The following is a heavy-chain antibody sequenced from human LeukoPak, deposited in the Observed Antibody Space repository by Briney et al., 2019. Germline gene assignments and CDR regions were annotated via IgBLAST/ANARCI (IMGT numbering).Heavy chain of an antibody. V-gene: IGHV3-33*01. Sequence: RRSLRLSCAASGFTFSSYGMHWVRQAPGKGLEWVAVIWYDGSNKYYADSVKGRFTIPRDNSKNTLYLQMNSLRAEDTAVYYCARAKILEWLPDYWGQGTLVTVSS. D-gene: IGHD3-3*01. CDR3: ARAKILEWLPDY. CDR1: GFTFSSYG. CDR2: IWYDGSNK. J-gene: IGHJ4*02.